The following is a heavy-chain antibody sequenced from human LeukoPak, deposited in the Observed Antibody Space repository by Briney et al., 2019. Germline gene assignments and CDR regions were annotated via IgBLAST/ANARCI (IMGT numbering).Heavy chain of an antibody. J-gene: IGHJ4*02. CDR1: GFTFSNYA. D-gene: IGHD1-26*01. CDR2: VTGDGGNT. V-gene: IGHV3-23*01. Sequence: GGSLRLSCAASGFTFSNYAMTWVRQAPGKGLEWVSSVTGDGGNTYYADPVKGRFTISRDKSKNTLYLQMNRLRADDTGVYYCTKGYRIFDYWGQGTLVTVSS. CDR3: TKGYRIFDY.